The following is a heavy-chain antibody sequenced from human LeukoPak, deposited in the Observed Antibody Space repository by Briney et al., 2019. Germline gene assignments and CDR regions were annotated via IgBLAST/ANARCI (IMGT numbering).Heavy chain of an antibody. D-gene: IGHD3-16*02. V-gene: IGHV3-48*01. CDR1: GFTFSSYS. CDR2: ISSSSSTI. J-gene: IGHJ4*02. Sequence: GGSLRLSCAASGFTFSSYSMNWVRQAPGKGLEWVSYISSSSSTIYYADSVKGRFTISRGNAKNSLYLQMNSLRAEDTAVYYCARAGYDYVWGSYRSSPLDYWGQGTLVTVSS. CDR3: ARAGYDYVWGSYRSSPLDY.